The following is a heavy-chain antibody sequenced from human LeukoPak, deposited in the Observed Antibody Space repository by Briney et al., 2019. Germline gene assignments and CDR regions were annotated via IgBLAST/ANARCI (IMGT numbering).Heavy chain of an antibody. Sequence: SVKVSFKASGGTFSSYAISWVRQAPGQGLEWMGGIIPIFGTANYAQKFQGRATMTTDTSTSTAYMELRSLSSDDTAVYYCGRGPKAGGPHHDMDVWGRGTTVTVSS. V-gene: IGHV1-69*05. J-gene: IGHJ6*02. CDR1: GGTFSSYA. D-gene: IGHD2-15*01. CDR3: GRGPKAGGPHHDMDV. CDR2: IIPIFGTA.